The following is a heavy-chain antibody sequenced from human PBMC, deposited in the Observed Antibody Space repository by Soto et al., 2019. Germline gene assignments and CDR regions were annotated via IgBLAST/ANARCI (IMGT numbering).Heavy chain of an antibody. CDR1: GGTFSSYA. V-gene: IGHV1-69*13. J-gene: IGHJ5*02. CDR3: ARDTVTMVRGNPDSFPGA. Sequence: RASVKVSCKASGGTFSSYAISWVRQAPGQGLEWMGGIIPIFGTANYAQKFQGRVTITADESTSTAYMELSSLRSEDTAVYYCARDTVTMVRGNPDSFPGAWGQGTLVTVSS. CDR2: IIPIFGTA. D-gene: IGHD3-10*01.